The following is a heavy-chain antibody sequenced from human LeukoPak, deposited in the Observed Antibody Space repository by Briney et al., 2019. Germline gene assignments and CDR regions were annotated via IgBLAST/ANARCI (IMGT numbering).Heavy chain of an antibody. D-gene: IGHD2-2*01. J-gene: IGHJ4*02. Sequence: PGGSLRLSCAASGFTFSSYSMNWVRQAPGKGLEWVSSISSSSSYIYYADSVKGRFTISRDNAKNSLYLQMNSLRAEDTAVYYCARGHCSSTSCYGFDYWGKGTLVTVSS. CDR2: ISSSSSYI. CDR1: GFTFSSYS. CDR3: ARGHCSSTSCYGFDY. V-gene: IGHV3-21*01.